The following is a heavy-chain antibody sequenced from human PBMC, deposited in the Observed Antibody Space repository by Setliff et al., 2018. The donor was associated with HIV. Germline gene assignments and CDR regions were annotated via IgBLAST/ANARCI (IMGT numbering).Heavy chain of an antibody. J-gene: IGHJ3*02. Sequence: SETLSLTCTVSGGSIVRYYWTWIRQPPGKGLEWIGYIYYSGSTKYNPSLKSRVIISVDTSKMQFSLKLRSVTAADTAMYYCARLLQGGNYAFDIWGQGTMVTVSS. CDR1: GGSIVRYY. D-gene: IGHD2-21*02. CDR2: IYYSGST. V-gene: IGHV4-59*08. CDR3: ARLLQGGNYAFDI.